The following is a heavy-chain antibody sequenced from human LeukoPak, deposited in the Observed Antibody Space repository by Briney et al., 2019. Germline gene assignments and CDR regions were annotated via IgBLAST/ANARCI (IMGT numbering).Heavy chain of an antibody. CDR1: GGSISSYY. Sequence: SEALSLTCTVSGGSISSYYWSRIRQPPGKGLEWIGYIYYSGSTNYNPSLKSRVTISVDTSKNQFSLKLSSVTAADTAVYYCARDQSEAVAGTGWFDPWGQGTLVTVSS. D-gene: IGHD6-19*01. V-gene: IGHV4-59*01. CDR3: ARDQSEAVAGTGWFDP. J-gene: IGHJ5*02. CDR2: IYYSGST.